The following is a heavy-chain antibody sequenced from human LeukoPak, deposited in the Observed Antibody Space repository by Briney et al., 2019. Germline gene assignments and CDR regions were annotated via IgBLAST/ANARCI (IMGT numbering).Heavy chain of an antibody. D-gene: IGHD2-21*02. Sequence: GGSLRLSCAASGFTFSSYSMNWVRQAPGEGLEWVSSISSSSRYIYYADSVKGRFTISRDNAKNSLSLQMNSLRAEDTAVYYYARGRAYCGGDCYPHWFDPWGQGTLVTVSS. CDR2: ISSSSRYI. V-gene: IGHV3-21*01. CDR1: GFTFSSYS. CDR3: ARGRAYCGGDCYPHWFDP. J-gene: IGHJ5*02.